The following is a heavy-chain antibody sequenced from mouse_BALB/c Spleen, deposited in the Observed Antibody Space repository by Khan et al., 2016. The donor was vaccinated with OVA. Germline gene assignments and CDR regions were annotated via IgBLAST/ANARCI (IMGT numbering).Heavy chain of an antibody. D-gene: IGHD1-1*01. V-gene: IGHV1-9*01. CDR1: GYTFSSYW. Sequence: QVQLKESGADPMKPGASVKISCKVAGYTFSSYWIEWIKQRPGHGLEWIGEILPGSGSTNCNEKFKGKATFTADTSSNTAYMQLSSLTSEDSAVYYCARVNSGNRNYFDYWGQGTTLTVSS. J-gene: IGHJ2*01. CDR3: ARVNSGNRNYFDY. CDR2: ILPGSGST.